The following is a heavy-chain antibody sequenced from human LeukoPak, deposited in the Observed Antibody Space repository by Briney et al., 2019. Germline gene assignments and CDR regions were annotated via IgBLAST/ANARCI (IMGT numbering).Heavy chain of an antibody. CDR2: IKQDGSEK. J-gene: IGHJ4*02. V-gene: IGHV3-7*01. Sequence: HTGGSLRLSCAASGSTFSSYWMSWVRQAPGKGLEWVANIKQDGSEKYYVDSVKGRFTISRDNAKNSLYLQMNSLRAEDTAVYYCARTWIQLWSPFDYWGQGTLVTVSS. D-gene: IGHD5-18*01. CDR1: GSTFSSYW. CDR3: ARTWIQLWSPFDY.